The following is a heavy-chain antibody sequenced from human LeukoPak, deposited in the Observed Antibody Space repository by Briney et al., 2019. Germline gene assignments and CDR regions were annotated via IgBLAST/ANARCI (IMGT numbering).Heavy chain of an antibody. CDR3: ASYDSSGIYAFDI. CDR1: GYTFTSYD. Sequence: ASVKVSCKASGYTFTSYDINWVRQATGQGLVWMGWMNPNSGNTGYAQKFQGRVTVTRNTSISTAYMELSSLRSEDTAVYYCASYDSSGIYAFDIWGQGTMVTVSS. V-gene: IGHV1-8*01. CDR2: MNPNSGNT. J-gene: IGHJ3*02. D-gene: IGHD3-22*01.